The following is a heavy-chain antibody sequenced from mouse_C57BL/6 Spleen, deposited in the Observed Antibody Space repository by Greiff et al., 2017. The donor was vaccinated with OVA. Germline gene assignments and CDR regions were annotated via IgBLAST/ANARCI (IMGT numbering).Heavy chain of an antibody. CDR1: GYTFTSYW. CDR2: IDPSDSET. CDR3: ARDGNYVFDY. D-gene: IGHD2-1*01. J-gene: IGHJ2*01. Sequence: QQSCKASGYTFTSYWMHWVKQRPIQGLEWIGNIDPSDSETHYNQKFKDKATLTVDKSSSTAYMQLSSLTSEDSAVYYCARDGNYVFDYWGQGTTLTVSS. V-gene: IGHV1-52*01.